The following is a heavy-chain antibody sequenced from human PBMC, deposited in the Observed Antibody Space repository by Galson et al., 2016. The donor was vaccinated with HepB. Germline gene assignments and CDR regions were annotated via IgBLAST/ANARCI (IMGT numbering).Heavy chain of an antibody. Sequence: LRLSCAASGFVFSNFGLSWVRQAPGKGLEWVASISTRRTAYYSDSVQGRFTISRDNSNNTLYLQMNGLRAEDTAVYYCAKERLVRRIFDHWGQGTLLTVSS. CDR3: AKERLVRRIFDH. D-gene: IGHD1-1*01. CDR1: GFVFSNFG. CDR2: ISTRRTA. V-gene: IGHV3-23*01. J-gene: IGHJ4*02.